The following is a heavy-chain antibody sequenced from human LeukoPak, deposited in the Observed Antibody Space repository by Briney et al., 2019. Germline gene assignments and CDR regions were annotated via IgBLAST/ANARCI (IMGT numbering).Heavy chain of an antibody. V-gene: IGHV3-21*06. CDR2: IDSSGGYM. CDR3: SRGDRRDY. Sequence: GGSLRLSCEASGFTFNTYSMNWARQAPGRGLEWVSSIDSSGGYMFYADSVKGRFIISRDNAKDSLYLQMNSLRVEDTAVYYCSRGDRRDYWGQGTLVTVSS. J-gene: IGHJ4*02. CDR1: GFTFNTYS.